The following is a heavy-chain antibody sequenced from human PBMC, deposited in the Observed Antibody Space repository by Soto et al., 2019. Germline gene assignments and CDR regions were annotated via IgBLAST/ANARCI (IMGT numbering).Heavy chain of an antibody. CDR1: GFAFNNYG. Sequence: GGSLRLSCTVSGFAFNNYGINWVRQAPGRGLEWVSSISKSDYTYYSDSVKGRFTISRDNAKNSVSLQMNTLRVEDTAVYYCAREDSIIIPAVSDFWGQGTLVTVSS. CDR3: AREDSIIIPAVSDF. J-gene: IGHJ4*02. CDR2: ISKSDYT. D-gene: IGHD2-2*01. V-gene: IGHV3-21*01.